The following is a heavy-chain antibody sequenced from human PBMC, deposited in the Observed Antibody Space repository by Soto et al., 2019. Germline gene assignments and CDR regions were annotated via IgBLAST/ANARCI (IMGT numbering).Heavy chain of an antibody. CDR3: ARGDGFGDRRVDY. V-gene: IGHV4-30-4*01. J-gene: IGHJ4*02. CDR1: GGSISSGDYY. CDR2: IYYSGST. D-gene: IGHD3-10*01. Sequence: SETLSLTCTVSGGSISSGDYYWSWIRQPPGKGLEWIGYIYYSGSTYYNPSLKSRVTIPVDTSKNQFSLKLSSVTAADTAVYYCARGDGFGDRRVDYWGQGTLVTVSS.